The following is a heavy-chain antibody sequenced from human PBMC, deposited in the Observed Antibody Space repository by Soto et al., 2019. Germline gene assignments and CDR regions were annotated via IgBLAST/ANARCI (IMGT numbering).Heavy chain of an antibody. Sequence: QEHLVQSGAEVKKPGATVKVSCKASGYSFTGYLIHWVRQAPGQGLKWMGWINPINGATNFAQNVQGRVTMTRDTSISTAYMELARLRSDDTAVYYCAPERSVADSWGQGTLVTVSS. V-gene: IGHV1-2*02. CDR3: APERSVADS. CDR2: INPINGAT. J-gene: IGHJ4*02. CDR1: GYSFTGYL. D-gene: IGHD3-3*01.